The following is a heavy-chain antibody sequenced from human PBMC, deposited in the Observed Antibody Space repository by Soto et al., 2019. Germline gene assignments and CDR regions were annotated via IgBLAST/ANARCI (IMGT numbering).Heavy chain of an antibody. CDR3: ARKPFYYDTSAYRQAFDI. Sequence: PSETLSLTCTVSGASVTSGTYHYGWIRQPPGKRLGWIGYIYYTGSTNYNPSLKSRVTISIDTSTNQFSLKLSSVTAADTAVYYCARKPFYYDTSAYRQAFDIWGQGTMVTVSS. J-gene: IGHJ3*02. D-gene: IGHD3-22*01. CDR1: GASVTSGTYH. CDR2: IYYTGST. V-gene: IGHV4-61*01.